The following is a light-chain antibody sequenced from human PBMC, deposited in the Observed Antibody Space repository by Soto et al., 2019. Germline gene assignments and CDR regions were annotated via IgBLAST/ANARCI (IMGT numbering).Light chain of an antibody. Sequence: EIVLTQSPGTLSLSPGERATLSCRTSQSVSSSYLAWYQQKPGQAPRLLIYGASTRATGIPDRFSGSVSGADFTLTISRLEPEDYAVYYCQQYDTSSWTFGHEINLDIK. CDR2: GAS. CDR1: QSVSSSY. V-gene: IGKV3-20*01. J-gene: IGKJ1*01. CDR3: QQYDTSSWT.